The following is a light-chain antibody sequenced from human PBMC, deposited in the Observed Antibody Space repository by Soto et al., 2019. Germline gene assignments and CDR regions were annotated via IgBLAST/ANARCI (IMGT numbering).Light chain of an antibody. CDR3: QQYGSSLLT. Sequence: EIVLTQSPGTLSLSPGERATLSCRASQTVDSRYLAWYQQKPGQAPGVLIYGSDIRAAGVPDRFSGSGSGTDFTLTISRLEPEDFAVYCCQQYGSSLLTFGGGTKVEIK. J-gene: IGKJ4*01. CDR1: QTVDSRY. V-gene: IGKV3-20*01. CDR2: GSD.